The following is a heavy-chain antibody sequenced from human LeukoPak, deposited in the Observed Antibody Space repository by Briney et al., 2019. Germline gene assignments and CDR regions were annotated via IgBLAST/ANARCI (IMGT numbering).Heavy chain of an antibody. D-gene: IGHD2-21*02. CDR3: ARGPYCGGDCYSTFDY. CDR1: GGTFSSYA. J-gene: IGHJ4*02. Sequence: ASVKVSCKASGGTFSSYAISWVRQAPGQGLEWMGGIIPIFGTANYAQKFQGRVTITADGSTSTAYMELSSLRSEDTAVYYCARGPYCGGDCYSTFDYWGQGTLVTVSS. V-gene: IGHV1-69*13. CDR2: IIPIFGTA.